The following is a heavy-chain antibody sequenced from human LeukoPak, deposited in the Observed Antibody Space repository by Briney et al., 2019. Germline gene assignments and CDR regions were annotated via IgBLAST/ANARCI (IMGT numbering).Heavy chain of an antibody. CDR2: INAGNGNT. CDR3: AREEKDGGSGYYDY. Sequence: GASVKVSCKASGYTFTSYAMHWVRQAPGQRLEWMGWINAGNGNTKYSQKFQGRVTITRDTSASTAYMELSSLRSEDTAVYYCAREEKDGGSGYYDYWGQGTLVTVSS. D-gene: IGHD3-22*01. J-gene: IGHJ4*02. CDR1: GYTFTSYA. V-gene: IGHV1-3*01.